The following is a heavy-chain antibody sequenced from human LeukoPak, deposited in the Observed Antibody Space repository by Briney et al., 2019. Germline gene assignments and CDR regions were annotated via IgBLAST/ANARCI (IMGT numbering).Heavy chain of an antibody. V-gene: IGHV4-39*01. CDR1: GGSISSSSYY. CDR2: IYYSGST. J-gene: IGHJ4*02. Sequence: NTSETLSLTCTVSGGSISSSSYYWGWIRQPPGKGLEWIGSIYYSGSTYYNPSLKSRVTISVDTSKNQFSLKLSSVTAADTAVYYCARPEGGYWGQGTLVTVPS. D-gene: IGHD2-15*01. CDR3: ARPEGGY.